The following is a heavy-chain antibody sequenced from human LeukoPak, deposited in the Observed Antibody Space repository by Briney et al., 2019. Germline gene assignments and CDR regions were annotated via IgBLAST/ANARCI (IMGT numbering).Heavy chain of an antibody. CDR3: ARGHDMDYYYYYYMDV. J-gene: IGHJ6*03. Sequence: GGSLRLSCAASGFIFGRDSMNWVRQAPGRGLEWISYISRDSDIRYYADSVRGRFHISRDNAKNSLYLQMNSLRADDTAVYYCARGHDMDYYYYYYMDVWGKGTTVTVSS. D-gene: IGHD3-9*01. CDR2: ISRDSDIR. CDR1: GFIFGRDS. V-gene: IGHV3-48*04.